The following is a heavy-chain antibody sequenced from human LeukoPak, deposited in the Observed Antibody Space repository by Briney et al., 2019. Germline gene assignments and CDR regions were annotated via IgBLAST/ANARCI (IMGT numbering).Heavy chain of an antibody. CDR2: INHSGST. D-gene: IGHD2-2*02. V-gene: IGHV4-34*01. CDR1: GGSFRGYY. CDR3: ARGHLGYCSSTSCYTFSY. J-gene: IGHJ4*02. Sequence: SETLSLTCAVYGGSFRGYYWSWIRQPPGKGLEWIGEINHSGSTNYNPSLKSRVTISVDTSKNQFSLKLSSVTAADTAVYYCARGHLGYCSSTSCYTFSYWGQGTLVTVSS.